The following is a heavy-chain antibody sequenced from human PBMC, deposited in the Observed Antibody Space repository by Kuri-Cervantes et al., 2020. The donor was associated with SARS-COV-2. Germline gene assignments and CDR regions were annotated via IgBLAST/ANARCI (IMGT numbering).Heavy chain of an antibody. CDR1: GFTFSSYW. J-gene: IGHJ4*02. V-gene: IGHV3-74*01. CDR2: INSDGSST. Sequence: GESLKISCAASGFTFSSYWMHWVRQAPGKGLVWVSRINSDGSSTSYADSVKGRFTISRDNAKNTLYLQMNSLRAEDTAVYYGSVAVGYWGQGTLVTVSS. CDR3: SVAVGY. D-gene: IGHD1-26*01.